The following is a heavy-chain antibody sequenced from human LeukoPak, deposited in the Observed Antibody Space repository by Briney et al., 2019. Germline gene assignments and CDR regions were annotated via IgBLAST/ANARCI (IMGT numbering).Heavy chain of an antibody. V-gene: IGHV3-30*18. CDR1: GFTFSSYG. Sequence: GGSLRLSCAASGFTFSSYGVHWVRQAPGKGLEWVAVISYDGSNKYYADSVKGRFTISRDNSKNTLYLQMNSLRAEDTAVYYCAKERTTVTTAYYFDYWGQGTLVTVSS. CDR3: AKERTTVTTAYYFDY. CDR2: ISYDGSNK. J-gene: IGHJ4*02. D-gene: IGHD4-11*01.